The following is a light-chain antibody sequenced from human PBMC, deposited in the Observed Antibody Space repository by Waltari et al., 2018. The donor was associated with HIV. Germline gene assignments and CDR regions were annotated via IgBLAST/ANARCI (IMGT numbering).Light chain of an antibody. CDR3: AAWDYSLSGWV. Sequence: QSVLTQPPSASGTPGQRVTISCSGSNSNVGISYVYWYQQRPGNTPKLVIYGINQRPSGVPDRFSGSKSGTSVSLVISGIRSEDEADYYCAAWDYSLSGWVFGGGTKLTVL. CDR2: GIN. V-gene: IGLV1-47*01. CDR1: NSNVGISY. J-gene: IGLJ3*02.